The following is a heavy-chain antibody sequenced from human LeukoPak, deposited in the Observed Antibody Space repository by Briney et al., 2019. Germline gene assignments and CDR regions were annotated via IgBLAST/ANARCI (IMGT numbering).Heavy chain of an antibody. D-gene: IGHD3-10*01. Sequence: PSETLSLTCTVSGGSISSSTYYWVWVRQTPEKGLEWIASINYSGTTYHNPSLRGRVTISVDTFKTQFSLKLSSVTAADTAVYYCARLIYGSGSYHDYWGQGTLVTVSS. V-gene: IGHV4-39*01. CDR3: ARLIYGSGSYHDY. CDR1: GGSISSSTYY. J-gene: IGHJ4*02. CDR2: INYSGTT.